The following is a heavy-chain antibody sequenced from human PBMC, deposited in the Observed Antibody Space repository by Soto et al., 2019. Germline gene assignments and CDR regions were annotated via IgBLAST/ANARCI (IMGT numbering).Heavy chain of an antibody. CDR2: INAGNGNT. CDR3: ARGIAPYYFDY. J-gene: IGHJ4*02. CDR1: GYTFTIYA. Sequence: ASLKVSCKASGYTFTIYAMHWVRQAPGQRLEWMGWINAGNGNTKYSQKFQGRVTITRDTSASTAYMELSSLRSEDTAVYYCARGIAPYYFDYWGQGTLVTVSS. V-gene: IGHV1-3*01. D-gene: IGHD6-13*01.